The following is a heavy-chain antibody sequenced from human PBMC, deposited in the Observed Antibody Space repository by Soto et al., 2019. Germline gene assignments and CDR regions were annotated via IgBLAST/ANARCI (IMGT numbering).Heavy chain of an antibody. CDR1: GFTFRSYI. J-gene: IGHJ4*02. CDR2: ISGSSTSI. V-gene: IGHV3-48*02. D-gene: IGHD4-4*01. Sequence: LRLSCTASGFTFRSYIMNWVRQAPGKGLEWVADISGSSTSIHHADSVKGRFTISRDNAKNSLYLQMNSLRDEDTAVYYCAKNGNYSNSGLDYWGQGTLVTVSS. CDR3: AKNGNYSNSGLDY.